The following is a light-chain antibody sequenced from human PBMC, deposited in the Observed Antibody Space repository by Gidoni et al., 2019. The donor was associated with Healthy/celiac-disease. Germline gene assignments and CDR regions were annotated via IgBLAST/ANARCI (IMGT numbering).Light chain of an antibody. J-gene: IGLJ2*01. V-gene: IGLV3-25*03. CDR3: QSADSSGTYPV. CDR2: KDS. Sequence: SYELTQPPSVSVSPGQTARITCPGDALPKQYAYWYQQKPGQAPVLVIYKDSERPSGIPERFSGSSSGTTVTLTSSGVQAEDEADYYCQSADSSGTYPVFGGGTKLTVL. CDR1: ALPKQY.